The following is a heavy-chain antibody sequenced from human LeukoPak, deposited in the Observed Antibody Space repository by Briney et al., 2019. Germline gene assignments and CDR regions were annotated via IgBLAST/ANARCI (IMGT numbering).Heavy chain of an antibody. CDR1: GFTVNNNR. Sequence: PGGSLRLSCAASGFTVNNNRMGWVRQAPGKGLEWVSITYSGGTTYYADSVRGRFTISRDDSKNTLYLQMNSLTAEDTAVYLCAKGLDSSGFSGSLDFWGQGTLVTVSS. D-gene: IGHD3-22*01. CDR2: TYSGGTT. CDR3: AKGLDSSGFSGSLDF. V-gene: IGHV3-53*01. J-gene: IGHJ4*02.